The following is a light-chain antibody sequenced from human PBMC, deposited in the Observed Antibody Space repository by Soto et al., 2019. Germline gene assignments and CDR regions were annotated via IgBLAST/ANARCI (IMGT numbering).Light chain of an antibody. CDR2: DTS. CDR1: QGIRRW. V-gene: IGKV1-12*01. CDR3: QQANNFPYT. J-gene: IGKJ2*01. Sequence: DIQLTQSPSSVSASVGDSVTITCRASQGIRRWLAWYQQKPGKAPKLLIYDTSNFQSGVPSRFSGGGSGTDFTLTISSLQPEDFATYYCQQANNFPYTFGQGTMLEIK.